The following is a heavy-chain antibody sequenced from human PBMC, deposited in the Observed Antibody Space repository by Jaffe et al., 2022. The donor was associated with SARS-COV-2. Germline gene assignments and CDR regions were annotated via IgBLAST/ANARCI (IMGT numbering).Heavy chain of an antibody. CDR1: GFTFSSYA. CDR2: ISGSGGST. Sequence: EVQLLESGGGLVQPGGSLRLSCAASGFTFSSYAMSWVRQAPGKGLEWVSAISGSGGSTYYADSVKGRFTISRDNSKNTLYLQMNSLRAEDTAVYYCAKDANQITIFGVVIPDYWGQGTLVTVSS. D-gene: IGHD3-3*01. V-gene: IGHV3-23*01. CDR3: AKDANQITIFGVVIPDY. J-gene: IGHJ4*02.